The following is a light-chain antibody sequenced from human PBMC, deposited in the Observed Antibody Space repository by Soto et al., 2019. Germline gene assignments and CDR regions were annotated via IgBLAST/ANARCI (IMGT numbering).Light chain of an antibody. V-gene: IGLV2-23*03. CDR1: SSDVGSYNL. CDR2: EGS. Sequence: QSVLTQPASVSGSPGQSITISCTGTSSDVGSYNLVSWYQQHPGKAPKLMIYEGSKWPSGVSNRFSGSKSGITASLTISGLQAEDEADYYCCSYAGSSTFAYVFGTGTKLTVL. J-gene: IGLJ1*01. CDR3: CSYAGSSTFAYV.